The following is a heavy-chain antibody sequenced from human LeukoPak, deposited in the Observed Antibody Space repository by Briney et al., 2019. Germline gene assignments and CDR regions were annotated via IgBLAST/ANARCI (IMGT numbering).Heavy chain of an antibody. CDR1: GGSISSYY. CDR3: ARVVTGTADY. V-gene: IGHV4-59*01. D-gene: IGHD1-7*01. J-gene: IGHJ4*02. CDR2: IYYSGST. Sequence: SETLSLTCTVSGGSISSYYWSWIRQPPGKGLEWIGYIYYSGSTNYNPSLKSRVTISVDTSKNQFSLKLSPVTAADTAVYYCARVVTGTADYWGQGTLVTVSS.